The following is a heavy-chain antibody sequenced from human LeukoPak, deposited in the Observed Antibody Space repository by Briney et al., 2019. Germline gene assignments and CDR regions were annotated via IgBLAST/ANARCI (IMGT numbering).Heavy chain of an antibody. V-gene: IGHV4-30-2*01. Sequence: SETLSLTCAVSGGSISSGGYSWSWIRQPPGKGLEWIGYIYHSGSTYYNPSFKSRVTISVDRSKNQFSLKLSSVTAADTAVYYCARSSSGWPYYYYGMDVWGKGTTVTVSS. CDR2: IYHSGST. CDR3: ARSSSGWPYYYYGMDV. D-gene: IGHD6-19*01. J-gene: IGHJ6*04. CDR1: GGSISSGGYS.